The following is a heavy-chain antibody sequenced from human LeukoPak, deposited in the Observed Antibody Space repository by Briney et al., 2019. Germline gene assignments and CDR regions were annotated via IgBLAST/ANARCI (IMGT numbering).Heavy chain of an antibody. J-gene: IGHJ4*02. Sequence: VSVKVSCKASGYTFSGYYMHWVRQAPGQGLEWVGWINPNSGGTNYAQKFQGRVTMTRDTSTSTVYMELSSLRSEDTAVYYCARGTVALYFDYWGQGTLVTVSS. CDR2: INPNSGGT. CDR1: GYTFSGYY. D-gene: IGHD4-11*01. V-gene: IGHV1-2*02. CDR3: ARGTVALYFDY.